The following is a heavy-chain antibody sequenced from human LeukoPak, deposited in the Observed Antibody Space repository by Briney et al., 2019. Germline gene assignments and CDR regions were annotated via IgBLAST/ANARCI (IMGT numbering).Heavy chain of an antibody. D-gene: IGHD2-8*01. CDR1: GYSFTAHY. CDR2: INPDSGDT. Sequence: GASVKVSCKASGYSFTAHYMHWVRQAPGQGLEWMGWINPDSGDTNYAQKFQGRVTMTRDTSINTDYMELSGLRSDDTAVYYCARDPRFCTNGVCYPAYYYYYMDVWGEGTTVTVSS. J-gene: IGHJ6*03. V-gene: IGHV1-2*02. CDR3: ARDPRFCTNGVCYPAYYYYYMDV.